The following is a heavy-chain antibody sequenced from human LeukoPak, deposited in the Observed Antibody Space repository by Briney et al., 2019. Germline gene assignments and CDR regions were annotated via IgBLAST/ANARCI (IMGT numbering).Heavy chain of an antibody. CDR3: ARGIAVAPIIFDY. CDR1: GLTVTSNY. J-gene: IGHJ4*02. Sequence: PGGSLRLSCAASGLTVTSNYMSWVRQAPGKGLEWVSVLYSGGSTYYADSVKGRFTISRDNSKNTLYLQMNSLRAEDTAVYYCARGIAVAPIIFDYWGQGTLVTVSS. V-gene: IGHV3-53*01. D-gene: IGHD6-13*01. CDR2: LYSGGST.